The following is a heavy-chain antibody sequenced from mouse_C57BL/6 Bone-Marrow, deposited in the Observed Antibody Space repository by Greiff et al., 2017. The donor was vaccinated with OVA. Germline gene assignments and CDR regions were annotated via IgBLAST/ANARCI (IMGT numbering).Heavy chain of an antibody. Sequence: EVQLVESGGGLVQPGGSMKLSCVASGFTFSNYWMNWVRQSPEKGLEWVAQIRLKSDNYATHYAESVKGRFTISSDDSKSSVYLQMNHLRAEDTGIYYCTGLLRDYWGQGTTLTVSS. V-gene: IGHV6-3*01. CDR1: GFTFSNYW. CDR3: TGLLRDY. CDR2: IRLKSDNYAT. D-gene: IGHD1-1*01. J-gene: IGHJ2*01.